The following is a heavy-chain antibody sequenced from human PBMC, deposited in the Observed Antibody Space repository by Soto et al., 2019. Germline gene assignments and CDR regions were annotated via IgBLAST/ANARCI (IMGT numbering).Heavy chain of an antibody. D-gene: IGHD6-13*01. CDR3: FTVGSSWPEDYYGMDV. J-gene: IGHJ6*02. CDR2: IKSKSDGGTT. Sequence: GGSLRLSCAASGFTFNVYWMHWVRQAPGKGLEWVGRIKSKSDGGTTDYAAPVKGRFTISRDDSKNTLYLQMDSLKTEDTAVYYCFTVGSSWPEDYYGMDVWGQGTRVTVS. V-gene: IGHV3-15*07. CDR1: GFTFNVYW.